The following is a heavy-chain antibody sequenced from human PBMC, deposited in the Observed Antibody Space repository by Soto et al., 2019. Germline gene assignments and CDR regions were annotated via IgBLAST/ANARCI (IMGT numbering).Heavy chain of an antibody. J-gene: IGHJ5*02. CDR3: ARDEGVTIFGVVALANWFDP. Sequence: GASVKVSCKASGYTFTSYYMHWVRQAPGQGLEWMGIINPSGGSTSYAQKFQGRVTMTRDTSTSTVYMELSSLRSEDTAVYYCARDEGVTIFGVVALANWFDPWGQGTLVTVSS. V-gene: IGHV1-46*01. CDR2: INPSGGST. CDR1: GYTFTSYY. D-gene: IGHD3-3*01.